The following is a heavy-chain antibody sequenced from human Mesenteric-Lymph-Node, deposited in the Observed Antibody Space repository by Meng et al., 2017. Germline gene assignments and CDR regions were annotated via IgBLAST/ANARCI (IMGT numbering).Heavy chain of an antibody. J-gene: IGHJ5*02. V-gene: IGHV4-30-4*01. D-gene: IGHD1-14*01. CDR1: GGSISSGDSY. CDR2: IYYSGNT. CDR3: ARAEYYNWFDP. Sequence: VQLQESGPGLVKPSQTLSLTCSVSGGSISSGDSYWSWIRQPPGKGLEWIGYIYYSGNTYYNPSLKSRVTISIDTSKNQFSLKLSSVTAADTAVYYCARAEYYNWFDPWGQGTLVTVSS.